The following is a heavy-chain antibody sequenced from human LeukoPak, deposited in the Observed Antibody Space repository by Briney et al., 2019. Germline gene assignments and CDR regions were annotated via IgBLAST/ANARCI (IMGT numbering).Heavy chain of an antibody. J-gene: IGHJ4*02. V-gene: IGHV4-4*07. Sequence: SETLSLTCTVSGGSISSYYWSWIRQPAGKGLEWIGRIYTSGSTNYNPSLKSRVTMSVDTSKNQFSLKLSSVTAADTAVYYCARETRKQLVPGLMDYWGQGTLVTVSS. CDR1: GGSISSYY. CDR2: IYTSGST. CDR3: ARETRKQLVPGLMDY. D-gene: IGHD6-13*01.